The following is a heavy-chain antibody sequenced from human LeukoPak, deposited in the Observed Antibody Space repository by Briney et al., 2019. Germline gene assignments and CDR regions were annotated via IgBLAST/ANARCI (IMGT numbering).Heavy chain of an antibody. V-gene: IGHV4-39*07. CDR1: GGSISSSSYY. J-gene: IGHJ4*02. Sequence: PSETLSLTCTVSGGSISSSSYYWGWIRQPPGKGLEWIGSIYYSGSTYYNPSLKSRVTISMDKSKNSFSLRLTSVAAADTAVYYCAREIFGARAFQYWGQGILVTVSS. D-gene: IGHD3-3*01. CDR2: IYYSGST. CDR3: AREIFGARAFQY.